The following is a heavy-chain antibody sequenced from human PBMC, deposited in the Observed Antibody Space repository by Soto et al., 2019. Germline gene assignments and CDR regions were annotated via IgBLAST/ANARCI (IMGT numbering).Heavy chain of an antibody. V-gene: IGHV3-30-3*01. CDR1: GFSFSIST. CDR3: ARDPKTSGGQHCALNCFAP. CDR2: ISYDGTNK. D-gene: IGHD2-15*01. J-gene: IGHJ5*02. Sequence: QVQLVESGGGVVQPGRSLRLSCAASGFSFSISTMHWVRQATGKGPEWVALISYDGTNKFYADSVKGRFTISRDNSNRTLYLQVDSLSHEDAAVYYCARDPKTSGGQHCALNCFAPGGRGTWFPVS.